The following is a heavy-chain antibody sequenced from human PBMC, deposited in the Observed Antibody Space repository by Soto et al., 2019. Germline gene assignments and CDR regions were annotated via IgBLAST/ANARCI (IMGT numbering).Heavy chain of an antibody. CDR2: INPSGGST. J-gene: IGHJ6*02. CDR3: AFGIAAAGTLRPHYYYYGMDV. V-gene: IGHV1-46*03. Sequence: ASVKVSCKASGYTFTSYYFHWVRQAPGQGLEWVGLINPSGGSTTYARKFQGRVTMTRDTSTSTVYMELSSLRSEDTAVYYCAFGIAAAGTLRPHYYYYGMDVWGQGTTVTVSS. CDR1: GYTFTSYY. D-gene: IGHD6-13*01.